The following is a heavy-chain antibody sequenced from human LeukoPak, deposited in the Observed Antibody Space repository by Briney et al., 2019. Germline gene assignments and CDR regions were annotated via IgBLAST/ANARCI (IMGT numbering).Heavy chain of an antibody. Sequence: GGSLRLSCAASGFTVSSHSMNWVRQAPGKGLEWIAYISSSTYTIYYADSVKGRFTISRDNAKNSLYLQMNSLRAEDTAVYYCAREIDSTSSISVAFDIWGQGTMVTVSS. CDR2: ISSSTYTI. CDR3: AREIDSTSSISVAFDI. D-gene: IGHD6-6*01. J-gene: IGHJ3*02. V-gene: IGHV3-48*01. CDR1: GFTVSSHS.